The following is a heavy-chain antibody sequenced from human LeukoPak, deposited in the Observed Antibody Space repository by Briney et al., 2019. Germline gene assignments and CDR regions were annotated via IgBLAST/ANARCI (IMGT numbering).Heavy chain of an antibody. CDR1: GFTFSDDY. Sequence: PGGSLRLSCAASGFTFSDDYMNWIRQAPGKGLEWVSYISGSGSYTNYAGSVKGRFTISRDNAKNSLYLQMNSLRAEDTAVYYCARGESFSSGWPYYFDFWGQGALVTVSS. CDR2: ISGSGSYT. D-gene: IGHD6-19*01. CDR3: ARGESFSSGWPYYFDF. V-gene: IGHV3-11*05. J-gene: IGHJ4*02.